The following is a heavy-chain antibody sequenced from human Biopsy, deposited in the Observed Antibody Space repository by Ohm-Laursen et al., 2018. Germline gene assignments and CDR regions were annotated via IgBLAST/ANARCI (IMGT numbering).Heavy chain of an antibody. CDR3: ARAGRYCSGGGCDYWFDS. CDR1: GFSFSDNY. CDR2: IRDKANRYTT. J-gene: IGHJ5*01. Sequence: GSLRHSCAASGFSFSDNYMDWVRQAPGKGLEWVGRIRDKANRYTTDYAASVEGRFTISRDDSKNSLYLQMNSLKTEDPALYSCARAGRYCSGGGCDYWFDSWGQGTLVTVSS. D-gene: IGHD2-15*01. V-gene: IGHV3-72*01.